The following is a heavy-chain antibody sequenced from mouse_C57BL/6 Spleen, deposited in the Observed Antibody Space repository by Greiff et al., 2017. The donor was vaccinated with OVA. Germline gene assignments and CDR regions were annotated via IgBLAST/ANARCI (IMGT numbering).Heavy chain of an antibody. CDR2: LYPGDGDT. D-gene: IGHD1-1*02. CDR1: GYAFSSSW. CDR3: ARGGKYGFDY. J-gene: IGHJ2*01. V-gene: IGHV1-82*01. Sequence: VQLQQSGPELVKPGASVKISCKASGYAFSSSWMNWVKQRPGKGLEWIGRLYPGDGDTTYNGKFKGKATLTADQSSSTAYMQLSSLTSDDSGVDCGARGGKYGFDYWGQGTTLTVSA.